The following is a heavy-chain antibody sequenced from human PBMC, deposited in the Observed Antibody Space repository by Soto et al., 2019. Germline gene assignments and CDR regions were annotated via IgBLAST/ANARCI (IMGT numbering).Heavy chain of an antibody. D-gene: IGHD3-10*01. CDR2: ISYDGSNK. Sequence: GGSLRLSCAASGFTFSSYGMHWVRQAPGKGLEWVAVISYDGSNKYYADSVKGRFTIPRDNSKNTLYLQMNSLRAEDTAVYYCAKDRGLTEMDVWGKGTTVTVSS. V-gene: IGHV3-30*18. CDR1: GFTFSSYG. CDR3: AKDRGLTEMDV. J-gene: IGHJ6*04.